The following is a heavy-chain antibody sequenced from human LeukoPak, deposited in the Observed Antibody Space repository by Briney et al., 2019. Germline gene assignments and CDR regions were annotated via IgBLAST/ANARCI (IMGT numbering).Heavy chain of an antibody. CDR3: ASTLTRITIFGVPSSDYYYGMDV. V-gene: IGHV3-48*03. CDR1: GFTFSSYE. CDR2: ISSSGSTI. J-gene: IGHJ6*02. Sequence: AGGSLRLSCAASGFTFSSYEMNWVRQAPGKGLEWVSYISSSGSTIYYADSVKGRLTISRDTAKNSLYLQMNSLRAEDTAVYYCASTLTRITIFGVPSSDYYYGMDVWGQGTTVTVSS. D-gene: IGHD3-3*01.